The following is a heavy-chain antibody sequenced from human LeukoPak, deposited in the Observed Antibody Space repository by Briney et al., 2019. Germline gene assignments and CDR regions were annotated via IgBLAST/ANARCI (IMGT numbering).Heavy chain of an antibody. D-gene: IGHD1-26*01. CDR3: ARERTKWELQSLGY. CDR2: ISAYNGNT. Sequence: ASVKVSCKASGGTFSSYAISWVRQAPGQGLEWMGWISAYNGNTNYAQKLQGRVTMTTDTSTSTAYMELRSLRSDDTAVYYCARERTKWELQSLGYWGQGTLVTVSS. J-gene: IGHJ4*02. CDR1: GGTFSSYA. V-gene: IGHV1-18*01.